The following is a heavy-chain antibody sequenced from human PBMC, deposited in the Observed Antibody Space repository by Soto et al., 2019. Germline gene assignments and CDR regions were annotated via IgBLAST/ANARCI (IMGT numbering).Heavy chain of an antibody. D-gene: IGHD3-9*01. CDR1: GFTFSSYW. CDR3: ARDRFDWLLYIHDAFDI. Sequence: GGSLRLSCAASGFTFSSYWMSWVRQAPGKGLEWVANIKQDGSEKYYVDSVKGRFTISRDNAKNSLHLQMNSLRAEDTAVYYCARDRFDWLLYIHDAFDIWGQGTMVTVSS. V-gene: IGHV3-7*05. J-gene: IGHJ3*02. CDR2: IKQDGSEK.